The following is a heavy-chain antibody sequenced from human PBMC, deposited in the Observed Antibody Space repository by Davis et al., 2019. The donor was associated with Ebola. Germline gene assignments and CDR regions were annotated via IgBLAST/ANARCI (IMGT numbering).Heavy chain of an antibody. J-gene: IGHJ6*02. CDR1: GYTFTSYY. Sequence: ASVKVSCKASGYTFTSYYMHWVRQAPGQGLEWMGIINPSGGSTSYAQKFQGRVTITADKSTSTAYMELSSLRSEDTAVYYCARGSSWTPYYYGMDVWGQGTTVTVSS. CDR3: ARGSSWTPYYYGMDV. V-gene: IGHV1-46*01. CDR2: INPSGGST. D-gene: IGHD6-13*01.